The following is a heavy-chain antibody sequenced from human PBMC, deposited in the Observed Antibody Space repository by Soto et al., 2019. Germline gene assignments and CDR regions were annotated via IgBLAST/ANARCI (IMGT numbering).Heavy chain of an antibody. CDR3: ACVFFLKWCGPQQDL. J-gene: IGHJ2*01. CDR2: IYYSGST. V-gene: IGHV4-59*01. CDR1: GGCIDRYY. Sequence: SGTLALSCTVYGGCIDRYYLCCILLPPEKGLEWIGYIYYSGSTNSHPSLTRRVTIPVDTYNNQFSLKLSSVTAADTAVYYCACVFFLKWCGPQQDL. D-gene: IGHD3-3*01.